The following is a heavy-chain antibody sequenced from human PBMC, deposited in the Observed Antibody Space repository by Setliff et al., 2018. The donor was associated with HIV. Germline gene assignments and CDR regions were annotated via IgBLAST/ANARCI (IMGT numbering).Heavy chain of an antibody. CDR2: IWYDGSSE. CDR3: ARDRGGSYTPLDF. V-gene: IGHV3-33*01. D-gene: IGHD1-26*01. Sequence: PWGSLRLSCVASGFTFESYAMHWVRQAPGKGLEWVAVIWYDGSSEYYGDSVKGRFTISRDNSKKTLYLHMNSLRAEDTAVYYCARDRGGSYTPLDFWGQGTLVTVSS. J-gene: IGHJ4*02. CDR1: GFTFESYA.